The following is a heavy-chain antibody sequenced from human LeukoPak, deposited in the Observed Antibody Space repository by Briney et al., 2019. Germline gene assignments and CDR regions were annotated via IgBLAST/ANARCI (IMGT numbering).Heavy chain of an antibody. Sequence: PSETLSLTCTVSGGSISSYYWSWIRQPPGKGLEWIGYIYYSGSTNYNPSLKSRVTISVDTSKNQFSLKLSSVTAADTAVYYCAREMAEYYFDYWGQGTLVTVFS. CDR3: AREMAEYYFDY. V-gene: IGHV4-59*01. CDR1: GGSISSYY. CDR2: IYYSGST. J-gene: IGHJ4*02.